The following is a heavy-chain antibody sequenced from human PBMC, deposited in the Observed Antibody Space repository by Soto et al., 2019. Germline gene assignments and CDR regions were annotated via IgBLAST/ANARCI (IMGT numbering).Heavy chain of an antibody. Sequence: QVQLVQSGADVKKPGSSVKVSCQASGVTFSSETLGWVRQAPGQGLEWVGGIIPLFGTASYAQKFQGRVTITADESMSTVYMEVSSLRSEDTAVYCCATELGEHPASPLDSWGQGTLVTVSS. D-gene: IGHD3-10*01. J-gene: IGHJ4*02. CDR1: GVTFSSET. CDR2: IIPLFGTA. CDR3: ATELGEHPASPLDS. V-gene: IGHV1-69*01.